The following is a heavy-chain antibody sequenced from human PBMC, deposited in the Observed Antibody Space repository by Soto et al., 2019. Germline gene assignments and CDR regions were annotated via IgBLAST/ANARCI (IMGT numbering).Heavy chain of an antibody. CDR2: SDDSGST. V-gene: IGHV4-31*03. CDR3: ATDGLLYPGSWFDP. D-gene: IGHD2-8*01. J-gene: IGHJ5*02. Sequence: SETLSLTCTVSGGSISSGGYYGSWSRQHTGKGREGMGDSDDSGSTYYNPSLKSRVTIAVDTSKNQCFLRLRSVTGAVAAECYSATDGLLYPGSWFDPWGQGTLVTAPQ. CDR1: GGSISSGGYY.